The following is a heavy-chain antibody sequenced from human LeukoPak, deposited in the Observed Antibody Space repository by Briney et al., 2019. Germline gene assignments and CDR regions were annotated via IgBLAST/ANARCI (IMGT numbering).Heavy chain of an antibody. J-gene: IGHJ4*02. V-gene: IGHV3-9*01. D-gene: IGHD6-6*01. CDR3: AKSHGPIAALSH. CDR1: GFTFDDYA. CDR2: ISWNSGSI. Sequence: GGSLRLSCAASGFTFDDYAMHWVRQAPGKGLEWVSGISWNSGSIGYADSVKGRFTISRDNAKNSLYLQMNSLRAEDTALYYCAKSHGPIAALSHWGQGTLVTVSS.